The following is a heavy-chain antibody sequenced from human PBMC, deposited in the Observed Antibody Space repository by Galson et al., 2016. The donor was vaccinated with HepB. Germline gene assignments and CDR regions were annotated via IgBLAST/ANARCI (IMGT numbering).Heavy chain of an antibody. CDR3: ARGHFSSGWNDNFYFDY. Sequence: GAEVKKPGESLKISCKGFGYRFTTYWIGWVRQMPGKGLEWMGFIYPGDSKTRNRPSFQGQVTIPADKSISTAYLQWSSLKASDTAIYYCARGHFSSGWNDNFYFDYWGQGTLVTVSS. V-gene: IGHV5-51*01. D-gene: IGHD6-19*01. J-gene: IGHJ4*02. CDR1: GYRFTTYW. CDR2: IYPGDSKT.